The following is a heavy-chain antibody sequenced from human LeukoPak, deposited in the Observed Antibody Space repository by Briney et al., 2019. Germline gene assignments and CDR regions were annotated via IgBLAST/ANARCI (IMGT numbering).Heavy chain of an antibody. CDR3: AAKGNGYTGIYVFAH. V-gene: IGHV3-30*14. Sequence: GGSLRLSCAASGFTFSSYAMHWVRQAPGKGLEWVAVISYDGSNKYYADSVKGRFTISRDISKNSLHLQMNSLRPEDTAVYYCAAKGNGYTGIYVFAHWGQGTLVTVSS. J-gene: IGHJ4*02. D-gene: IGHD5-12*01. CDR1: GFTFSSYA. CDR2: ISYDGSNK.